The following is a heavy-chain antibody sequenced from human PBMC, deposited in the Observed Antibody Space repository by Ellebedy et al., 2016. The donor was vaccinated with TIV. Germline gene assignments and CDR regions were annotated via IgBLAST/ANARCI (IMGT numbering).Heavy chain of an antibody. D-gene: IGHD3-9*01. CDR1: GGSISSYY. CDR3: ARYDVTGYKGGFDY. CDR2: IYYSGST. Sequence: MPSETLSLTCTVSGGSISSYYWSWIRQPPGKGLEWIGYIYYSGSTNYNPSLKSRVTISVDTSKNQFSLKLSSVTAADTAVYYCARYDVTGYKGGFDYWGQGTLVTVSS. V-gene: IGHV4-59*12. J-gene: IGHJ4*02.